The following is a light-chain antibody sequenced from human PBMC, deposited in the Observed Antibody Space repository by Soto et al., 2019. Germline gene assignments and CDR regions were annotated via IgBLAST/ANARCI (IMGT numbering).Light chain of an antibody. J-gene: IGKJ1*01. V-gene: IGKV3-20*01. CDR2: GAS. CDR3: QHYGNSPT. CDR1: QSVSSGY. Sequence: EIVLTQSPGTLSLSPGEGATLSCRASQSVSSGYLAWYQQKPGQAPRLLIYGASRRATGIPDRFSGSGSGTDFTLTISRLEPEDFAVYWCQHYGNSPTFGQGTKVDNK.